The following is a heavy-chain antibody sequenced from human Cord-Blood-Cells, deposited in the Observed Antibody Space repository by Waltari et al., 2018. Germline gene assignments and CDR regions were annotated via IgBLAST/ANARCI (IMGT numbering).Heavy chain of an antibody. CDR1: GFTFSSYW. Sequence: EVQLVESGGGLVQPGGSLRLSCAASGFTFSSYWMSWVRQAPGKGLEWVANIKQDGSEKYYVDSVKGRFTISRDNAKNSLYLQMNSLRAEDTAVYYCARGGKTSIAARLGAFDIWGQGTMVTVSS. J-gene: IGHJ3*02. CDR3: ARGGKTSIAARLGAFDI. D-gene: IGHD6-6*01. CDR2: IKQDGSEK. V-gene: IGHV3-7*01.